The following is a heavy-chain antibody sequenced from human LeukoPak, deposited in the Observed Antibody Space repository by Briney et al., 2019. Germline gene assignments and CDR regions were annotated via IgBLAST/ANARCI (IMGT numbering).Heavy chain of an antibody. CDR2: MNPNSGNT. CDR1: GYTFTSYD. D-gene: IGHD1-26*01. V-gene: IGHV1-8*01. Sequence: GASVKVSCKASGYTFTSYDINWVRQATGQGLEWMGWMNPNSGNTGYAQKFQGRVTMTRNTSISTAYMELSSLRSEDTAVYYCARGPSGSYPWGYYFDYWGQGTLVTVSS. J-gene: IGHJ4*02. CDR3: ARGPSGSYPWGYYFDY.